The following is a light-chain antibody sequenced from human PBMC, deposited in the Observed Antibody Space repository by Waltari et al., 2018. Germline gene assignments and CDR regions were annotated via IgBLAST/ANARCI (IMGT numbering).Light chain of an antibody. CDR2: TNN. J-gene: IGLJ3*02. CDR3: AAWDASLNAWV. V-gene: IGLV1-44*01. CDR1: SPNIGSNI. Sequence: QSVLTQPPSASGTPGQRVTISCSGSSPNIGSNIVNWYQQLPGTAPKLLIYTNNQRPSGVPDRFSGSKSGTSASLAISGLQSEDEADYHCAAWDASLNAWVFGGGTKLTVL.